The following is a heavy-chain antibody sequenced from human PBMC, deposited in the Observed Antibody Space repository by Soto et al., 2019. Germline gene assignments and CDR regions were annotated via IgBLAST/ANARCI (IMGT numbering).Heavy chain of an antibody. CDR3: AREADFASSGYVLDY. CDR1: GFTFSGFS. V-gene: IGHV3-21*01. CDR2: VTSSPSSM. Sequence: GVSLRLSCAASGFTFSGFSMNWVRQAPGKGLEWVSSVTSSPSSMFYADSVKGRFTISRDDAKDSLFLQMNSLRADDTAVYYCAREADFASSGYVLDYWGLGTLVTVSS. D-gene: IGHD3-22*01. J-gene: IGHJ4*02.